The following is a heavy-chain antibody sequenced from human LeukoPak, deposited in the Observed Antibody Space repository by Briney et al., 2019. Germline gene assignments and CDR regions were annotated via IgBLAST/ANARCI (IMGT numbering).Heavy chain of an antibody. CDR2: ISWNSGSI. V-gene: IGHV3-9*03. D-gene: IGHD3-3*01. J-gene: IGHJ6*03. CDR3: AKAWGRFYYYYYMDV. Sequence: GGSLRLSCAASGFTFDDYAMHWVRQAPGKGLEWVAGISWNSGSIGYADSVNGRFTISRDNAKNSLYLQMNSLRAEAMALYYCAKAWGRFYYYYYMDVWGKGTTVTVSS. CDR1: GFTFDDYA.